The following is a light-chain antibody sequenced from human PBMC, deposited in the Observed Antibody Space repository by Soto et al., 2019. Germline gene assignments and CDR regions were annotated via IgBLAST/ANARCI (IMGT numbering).Light chain of an antibody. Sequence: EIVLTQSPGTLSLSPGERATLSCRASQSVSSNFLAWYQQKPGQAPRLLIYGASTRATGIPDRFSGSGSGTAFTLTISRLEPADFAAYYCQQYDTTPRTFGQGTKVEI. CDR2: GAS. J-gene: IGKJ1*01. V-gene: IGKV3-20*01. CDR1: QSVSSNF. CDR3: QQYDTTPRT.